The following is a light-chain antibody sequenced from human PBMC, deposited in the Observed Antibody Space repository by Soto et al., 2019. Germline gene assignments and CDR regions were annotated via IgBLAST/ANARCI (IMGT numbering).Light chain of an antibody. CDR3: SSYTSSSTYVV. V-gene: IGLV2-14*01. CDR1: SSDVGGYNY. J-gene: IGLJ2*01. CDR2: DVS. Sequence: VLTQPASVSGSPGQSITISCTGTSSDVGGYNYVSWYQQHPGKAPKLMIYDVSNRPSGVSNRFSGSKSGNTASLTISGLQAEDEADYYCSSYTSSSTYVVFGGGTKVTVL.